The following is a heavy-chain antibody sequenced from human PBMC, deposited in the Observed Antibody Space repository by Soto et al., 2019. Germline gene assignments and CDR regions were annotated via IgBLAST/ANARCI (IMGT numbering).Heavy chain of an antibody. V-gene: IGHV5-51*01. J-gene: IGHJ6*02. D-gene: IGHD3-3*01. Sequence: PQGSLNISLQGAGYSFTSYWIGWVRQIHGKCLECMGIIYPGDSDTRYSPSFQGQVTILADKSISTAYLQWSSLKASDTAMYYCARASRGATYYYFWSRDYYYYYYGMDGWVQGT. CDR2: IYPGDSDT. CDR1: GYSFTSYW. CDR3: ARASRGATYYYFWSRDYYYYYYGMDG.